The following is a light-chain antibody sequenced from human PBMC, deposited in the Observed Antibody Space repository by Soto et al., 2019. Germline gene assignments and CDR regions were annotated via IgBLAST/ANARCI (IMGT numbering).Light chain of an antibody. CDR1: SSDIGAYDY. CDR3: FSFTTTSTQV. Sequence: QSVPTQPASLSGSPGQSITISCTGTSSDIGAYDYVSWFQQHPGKAPKLMISEVNNRPSGVSNRFSGSKSGNTAYLTISGLQVEDEAAYFCFSFTTTSTQVFVTGTKVTVL. V-gene: IGLV2-14*01. CDR2: EVN. J-gene: IGLJ1*01.